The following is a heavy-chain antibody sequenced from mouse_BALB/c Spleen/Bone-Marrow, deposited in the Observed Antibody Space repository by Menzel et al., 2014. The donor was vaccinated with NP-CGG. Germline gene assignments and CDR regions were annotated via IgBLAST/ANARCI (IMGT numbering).Heavy chain of an antibody. CDR1: GYTFTDYY. CDR2: IYPGSGNT. D-gene: IGHD2-1*01. J-gene: IGHJ3*01. V-gene: IGHV1-77*01. Sequence: VHLVESGAELARPGTSVKLSCKASGYTFTDYYINWVKQRTGQGLEWIGEIYPGSGNTYYNEKFKGKATLTADKSSSTVNIRLSSLTSEDSAVYFCARDHYGNYEGFDYWGQGTLVTVSA. CDR3: ARDHYGNYEGFDY.